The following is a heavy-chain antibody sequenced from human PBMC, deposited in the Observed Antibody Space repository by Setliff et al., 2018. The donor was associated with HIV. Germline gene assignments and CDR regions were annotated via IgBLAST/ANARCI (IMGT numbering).Heavy chain of an antibody. Sequence: SLRLSCGASGFTFSSYVMSWVRQAPGKGLEWVSGISGSGGSTFYEDSVKGRFIISRDNSNNMLHLQMNSLRVEDTAIYYCARSSQWLVGGYFHHWGQGTLVTVSS. D-gene: IGHD6-19*01. V-gene: IGHV3-23*01. J-gene: IGHJ1*01. CDR1: GFTFSSYV. CDR3: ARSSQWLVGGYFHH. CDR2: ISGSGGST.